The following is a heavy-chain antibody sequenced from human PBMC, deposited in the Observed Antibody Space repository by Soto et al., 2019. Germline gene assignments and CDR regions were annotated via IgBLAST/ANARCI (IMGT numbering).Heavy chain of an antibody. CDR1: GFTFSSYD. CDR2: IGTAGDP. CDR3: ARGGSSGYYSSYWYFDL. V-gene: IGHV3-13*05. D-gene: IGHD3-22*01. Sequence: EVQLVESGGGLVQPGGSLRLSCAASGFTFSSYDMHWVRQATGKGLEWVSAIGTAGDPYYPGSVKGRFTISRETAKNSLYLQMNSLRAGDTAVYYCARGGSSGYYSSYWYFDLWGRGTLVTVSS. J-gene: IGHJ2*01.